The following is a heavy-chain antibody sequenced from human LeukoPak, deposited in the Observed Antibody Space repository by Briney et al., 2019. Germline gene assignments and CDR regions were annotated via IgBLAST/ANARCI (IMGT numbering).Heavy chain of an antibody. CDR1: GFTFSNFG. CDR3: AKQMAVDYFDY. J-gene: IGHJ4*02. V-gene: IGHV3-30*18. D-gene: IGHD5-24*01. CDR2: ISYDGKNE. Sequence: GGSLRLSCAASGFTFSNFGMHWVRRAPGKGLEWVAVISYDGKNEYYTDSVKGRFTISRDNAKNTLYLQMNSLRAEDTAVYYCAKQMAVDYFDYWGPGTLVTVSS.